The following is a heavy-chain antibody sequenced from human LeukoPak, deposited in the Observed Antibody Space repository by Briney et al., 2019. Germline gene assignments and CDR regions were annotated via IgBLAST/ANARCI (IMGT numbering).Heavy chain of an antibody. D-gene: IGHD3-22*01. CDR1: GYTFTGYY. J-gene: IGHJ6*02. V-gene: IGHV1-2*02. Sequence: ASVKVSCKASGYTFTGYYMHWVRQAPGQGLEWMGWINPNSGGTNYAQKLQGRVTMTTDTSTSTAYMELRSLRSDDTAVYYCASSFYDSSGYYIPYYYYGMDVWGQGTTVTVSS. CDR2: INPNSGGT. CDR3: ASSFYDSSGYYIPYYYYGMDV.